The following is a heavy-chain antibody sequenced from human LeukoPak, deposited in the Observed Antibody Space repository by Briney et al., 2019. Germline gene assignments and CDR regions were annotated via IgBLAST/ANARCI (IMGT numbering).Heavy chain of an antibody. D-gene: IGHD7-27*01. Sequence: ASVKVSCKASGYTFTGYYMHWVRQAPGQGLEWMGWINPNSGGTNYAQKFQGWVTMTRDTSISTAYMELSRLRSDDTAVYYCARVLSLQTGYDAFDIWGQGTMVTVSS. CDR3: ARVLSLQTGYDAFDI. V-gene: IGHV1-2*04. CDR2: INPNSGGT. J-gene: IGHJ3*02. CDR1: GYTFTGYY.